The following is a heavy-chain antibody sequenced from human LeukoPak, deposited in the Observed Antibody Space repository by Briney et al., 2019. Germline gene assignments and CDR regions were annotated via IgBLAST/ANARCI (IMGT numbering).Heavy chain of an antibody. J-gene: IGHJ4*02. CDR1: GFTFSSYG. V-gene: IGHV3-33*01. CDR3: ARSTSGHFDY. CDR2: IWYDGSNK. Sequence: GGSLRLSCAASGFTFSSYGMHWVRQAPGKGLEWVAVIWYDGSNKYYADSVKGRFTISRDNAKNSVYLQMNSLRDEDTAVYYCARSTSGHFDYWGQGTLVTVSS. D-gene: IGHD3-3*01.